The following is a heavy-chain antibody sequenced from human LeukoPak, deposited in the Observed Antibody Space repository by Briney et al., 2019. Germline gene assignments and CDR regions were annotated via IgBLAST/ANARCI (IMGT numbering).Heavy chain of an antibody. V-gene: IGHV4-59*08. CDR3: ARHVEQWLTPFDY. CDR1: GGSISSYY. J-gene: IGHJ4*02. D-gene: IGHD6-19*01. CDR2: IYYSGRT. Sequence: SETLSLTCTVSGGSISSYYWSWIRQSPGKGLEWIGYIYYSGRTNYNPSLKSRVTISVDTSKNQFSLKLSSVTAADTAVYYCARHVEQWLTPFDYWGQGTLVTVSS.